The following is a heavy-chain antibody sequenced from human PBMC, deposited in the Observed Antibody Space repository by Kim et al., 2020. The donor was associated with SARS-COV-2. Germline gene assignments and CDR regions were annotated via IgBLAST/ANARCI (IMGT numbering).Heavy chain of an antibody. Sequence: SETLSLTCTVSGGSISSSSYYWGWIRQPPGKGLEWIGSIYYSGSTYYNPSLKSRVTISVDTSKIQFSLKLSSVTAADTAVYYCARDPDYGGGMDVWGQGTTVTVSS. CDR2: IYYSGST. V-gene: IGHV4-39*07. CDR1: GGSISSSSYY. J-gene: IGHJ6*02. CDR3: ARDPDYGGGMDV. D-gene: IGHD4-17*01.